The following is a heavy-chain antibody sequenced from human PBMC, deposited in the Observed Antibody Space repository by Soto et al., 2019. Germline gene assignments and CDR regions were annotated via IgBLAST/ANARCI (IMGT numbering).Heavy chain of an antibody. J-gene: IGHJ4*02. CDR2: INHSGST. Sequence: QVQLQQWGAGLLKPSETLSLTCAVYGGSFSGYYWSWIRQPPGKGLEWIGEINHSGSTNYNPSLKSRVTISVDTSKNQFSLKLSSVTAADTAVYYCARRSKARGVTRSYLPQDYWGQGTLVTVSS. D-gene: IGHD3-10*01. V-gene: IGHV4-34*01. CDR3: ARRSKARGVTRSYLPQDY. CDR1: GGSFSGYY.